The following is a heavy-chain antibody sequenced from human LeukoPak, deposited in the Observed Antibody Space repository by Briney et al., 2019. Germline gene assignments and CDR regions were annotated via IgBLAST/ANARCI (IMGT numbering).Heavy chain of an antibody. CDR3: ARALIYCGGDCYSYYYYGMDV. J-gene: IGHJ6*02. Sequence: PGGSLRLSCAASGFTFSSYGMHWVRQAPGKGLEWVAVISYDGSNKYYADSVKGRFTVSRDNSKNTLYLQMNSLRAEDTAVYYCARALIYCGGDCYSYYYYGMDVWGQGTTVTVSS. V-gene: IGHV3-30*03. CDR1: GFTFSSYG. D-gene: IGHD2-21*02. CDR2: ISYDGSNK.